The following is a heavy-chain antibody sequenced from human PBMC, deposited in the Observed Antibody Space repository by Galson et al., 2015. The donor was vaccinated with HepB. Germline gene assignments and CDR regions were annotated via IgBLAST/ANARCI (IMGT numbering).Heavy chain of an antibody. D-gene: IGHD3/OR15-3a*01. CDR2: ISSSSSYI. CDR1: GFTFSSYS. J-gene: IGHJ4*02. V-gene: IGHV3-21*04. CDR3: ARGDDFLTGYYRGFDY. Sequence: SLRLSCAASGFTFSSYSMNWVRQAPGKGLEWVSSISSSSSYIYYADSVKGRFTISRDNAKNSLYLQMNSLRAEDTAVYYCARGDDFLTGYYRGFDYWGQGTLLTVSS.